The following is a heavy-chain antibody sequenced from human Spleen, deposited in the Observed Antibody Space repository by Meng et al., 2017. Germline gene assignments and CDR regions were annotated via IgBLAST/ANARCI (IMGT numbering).Heavy chain of an antibody. CDR3: ARGSGGSYFAYFQH. Sequence: QVHLQQWGAGLLKPSETLSLTCAVYGGSFSGYYWSWIRQPPGKGLEWIGEINHSGSTNYNPSLKSRVTISVDTSKNQFSLKLSSVTAADTAVYYCARGSGGSYFAYFQHWGQGTLVTVSS. CDR1: GGSFSGYY. CDR2: INHSGST. D-gene: IGHD1-26*01. J-gene: IGHJ1*01. V-gene: IGHV4-34*01.